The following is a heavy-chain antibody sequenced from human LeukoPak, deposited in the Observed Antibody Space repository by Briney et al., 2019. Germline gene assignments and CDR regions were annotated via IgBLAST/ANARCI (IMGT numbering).Heavy chain of an antibody. CDR1: GFTFSSYW. V-gene: IGHV3-7*01. CDR2: IKQDGSEK. D-gene: IGHD6-13*01. Sequence: GGSLRLSCAASGFTFSSYWMSWVRQAPGKGLEWVANIKQDGSEKYYVDSVKGRFTISRDNAKNSLYLQMNSLRAEDTAVYYCAGEPGIAAAGTGWFDPWGQGTLVTVSS. CDR3: AGEPGIAAAGTGWFDP. J-gene: IGHJ5*02.